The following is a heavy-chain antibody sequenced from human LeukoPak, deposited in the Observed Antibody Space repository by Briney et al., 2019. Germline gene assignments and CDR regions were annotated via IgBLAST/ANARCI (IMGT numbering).Heavy chain of an antibody. Sequence: PSQTLSLTCTVSGGSISSGGYYWSWIRQHPGEGLEWIGYIYYSGSTYYNPSLKSRLSISVDTSKNQFSLNLNSVTAADTAVYYCARVDYYGSGSYHHWFDPWGQGALVTVSS. CDR3: ARVDYYGSGSYHHWFDP. J-gene: IGHJ5*02. V-gene: IGHV4-31*03. CDR2: IYYSGST. D-gene: IGHD3-10*01. CDR1: GGSISSGGYY.